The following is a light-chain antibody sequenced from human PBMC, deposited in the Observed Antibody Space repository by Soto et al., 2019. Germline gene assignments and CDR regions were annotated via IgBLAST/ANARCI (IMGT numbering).Light chain of an antibody. J-gene: IGLJ1*01. CDR3: QYYDSSLSGYV. Sequence: QPVLTQPPSVSGAPGQRVTISCTGSSSNIGAGYDVHWYQQLPGTAPKLLIYGNSNRPSGVPDRFSGAKSGTSASLAITGRQDEDEDDYYCQYYDSSLSGYVFGTGTKLTVL. CDR2: GNS. V-gene: IGLV1-40*01. CDR1: SSNIGAGYD.